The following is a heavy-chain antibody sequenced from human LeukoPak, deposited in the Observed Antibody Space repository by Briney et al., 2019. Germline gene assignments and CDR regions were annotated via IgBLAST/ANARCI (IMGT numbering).Heavy chain of an antibody. V-gene: IGHV3-23*01. CDR2: ISASGGST. D-gene: IGHD3-3*01. J-gene: IGHJ4*02. Sequence: GGSLRLSCAASGCTFSTYAMSWVRQPPGKGLEWVSLISASGGSTFYADSVKGRFTISRDNSKNTLYLQVNSLRAEDTAVYYCAKWDSYYNFWSGYYIYWGQGTLVTVSS. CDR3: AKWDSYYNFWSGYYIY. CDR1: GCTFSTYA.